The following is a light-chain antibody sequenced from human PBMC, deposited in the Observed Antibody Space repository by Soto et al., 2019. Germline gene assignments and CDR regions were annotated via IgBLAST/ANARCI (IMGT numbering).Light chain of an antibody. CDR1: KLGDKY. CDR3: QAWHSRTYV. J-gene: IGLJ1*01. CDR2: QDS. V-gene: IGLV3-1*01. Sequence: SYDLTQPPSVSVSPGQTASITCSGDKLGDKYACWYQQKPGQSPVLVIYQDSKRPSGIPERFSGSNSGNTATLTISGTQAMDEADYYCQAWHSRTYVLGTGNKVTVL.